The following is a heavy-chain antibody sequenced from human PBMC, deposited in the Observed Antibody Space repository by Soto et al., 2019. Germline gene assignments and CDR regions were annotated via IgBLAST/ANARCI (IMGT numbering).Heavy chain of an antibody. D-gene: IGHD3-22*01. CDR3: ARDRGLCSGYHYYYYGINA. CDR2: IIPIFGTA. CDR1: GGTFSSYA. V-gene: IGHV1-69*06. Sequence: ASVKVSCKASGGTFSSYAISWVRQAPGQGLEWMGGIIPIFGTANYAQKFQGRVTITADKSTSTAYMELSSLRSDDTSVYYCARDRGLCSGYHYYYYGINAWGQGTTVTVSS. J-gene: IGHJ6*02.